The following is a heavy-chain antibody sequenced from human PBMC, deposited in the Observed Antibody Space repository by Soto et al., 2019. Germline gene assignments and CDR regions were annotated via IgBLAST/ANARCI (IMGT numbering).Heavy chain of an antibody. J-gene: IGHJ5*01. CDR3: ARHWERTIRPLNWFDS. CDR2: MYYSGST. V-gene: IGHV4-39*01. D-gene: IGHD1-26*01. Sequence: PSETLSLTCTVSGGSISSSSYFWGWIRQPPGKGLEWIGSMYYSGSTYYNPSLKSRVTISVDTSKNQFSLKLSSVTAADTAVYYCARHWERTIRPLNWFDSWGQGTLVTVSS. CDR1: GGSISSSSYF.